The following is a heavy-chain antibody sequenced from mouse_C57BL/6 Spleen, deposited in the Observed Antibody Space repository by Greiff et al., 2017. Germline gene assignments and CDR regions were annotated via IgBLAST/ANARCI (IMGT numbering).Heavy chain of an antibody. J-gene: IGHJ2*01. D-gene: IGHD1-1*01. CDR1: GYTFTSYG. CDR3: ARDYCSSYERYFGY. V-gene: IGHV1-81*01. CDR2: IYPRSGNT. Sequence: QVQLQQSGAELARPGASVKLSCKASGYTFTSYGISWVKQRTGQGLEWIGEIYPRSGNTYYNEKFKGKATLTADKSSSTAYMELRSLTSEDSAFYFCARDYCSSYERYFGYWGQGATLTVSS.